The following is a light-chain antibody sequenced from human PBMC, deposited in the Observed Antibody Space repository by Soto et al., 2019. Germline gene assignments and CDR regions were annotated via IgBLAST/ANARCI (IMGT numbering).Light chain of an antibody. CDR1: QSVSSTF. J-gene: IGKJ1*01. CDR2: GAS. CDR3: LQYAGSSRT. Sequence: EIVLTQSPGTLSLSPGERATLSCRASQSVSSTFLAWYQQKPGQAPRLLIYGASTRATGIPDRFSGSGSGTDFTLTISRLEPEDFAVYYCLQYAGSSRTFGQGTKVGVK. V-gene: IGKV3-20*01.